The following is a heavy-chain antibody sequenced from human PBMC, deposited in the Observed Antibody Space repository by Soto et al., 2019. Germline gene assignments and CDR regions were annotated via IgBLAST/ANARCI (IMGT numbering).Heavy chain of an antibody. J-gene: IGHJ6*02. CDR1: GYTFTSYY. V-gene: IGHV1-46*01. Sequence: ASMKVSCKASGYTFTSYYMHWVRQAPGQGLEWMGIINPSGGSTSYAQKFQGRVTMTRDTSTSTVYMELSSLRSEDTAVYYCARGPDARAYYYYYGMDVWGQGTTVTVSS. CDR2: INPSGGST. CDR3: ARGPDARAYYYYYGMDV.